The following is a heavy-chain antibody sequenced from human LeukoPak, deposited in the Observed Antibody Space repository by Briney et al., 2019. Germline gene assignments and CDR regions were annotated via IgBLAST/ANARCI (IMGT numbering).Heavy chain of an antibody. CDR1: GGTFSSYA. CDR3: AGESRPNYYDSSGYRFDY. J-gene: IGHJ4*02. V-gene: IGHV1-69*04. CDR2: IIPIFGIA. D-gene: IGHD3-22*01. Sequence: SVKVSCKASGGTFSSYAISWVRQAPGQGLEWMGRIIPIFGIANYAQRFQGRVTITADKSTSTAYMELSSLRSEDTAVYYCAGESRPNYYDSSGYRFDYWGQGTLVTVSS.